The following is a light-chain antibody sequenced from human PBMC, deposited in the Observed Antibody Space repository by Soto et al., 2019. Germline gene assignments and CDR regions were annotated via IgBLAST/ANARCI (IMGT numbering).Light chain of an antibody. J-gene: IGKJ2*01. CDR3: QQYGGSLYT. CDR2: DAS. V-gene: IGKV3-20*01. CDR1: QSVNRDS. Sequence: EIVLTQSPGTLSLPPGERATFSCRASQSVNRDSLAWYQHKSGQAPRLLIYDASRRATGIPDRFSGSGSGTDFTLTISRLEPEDSAVYFCQQYGGSLYTFGQGTKLE.